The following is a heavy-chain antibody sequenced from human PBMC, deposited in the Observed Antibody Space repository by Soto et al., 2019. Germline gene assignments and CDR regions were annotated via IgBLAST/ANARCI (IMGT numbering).Heavy chain of an antibody. CDR1: GYIFTNYG. CDR2: IGPYNGHT. V-gene: IGHV1-18*01. J-gene: IGHJ3*02. Sequence: QVQLVQSGAEVKKPGASVKVSCRASGYIFTNYGITWVRQAPGQGLEWMGWIGPYNGHTKYAQKLQGRVTMTTDTFTSTVYMEMRSLRSDDAAMYYCTRTNIVGTTTDAFDIWGQGTMLTVSS. CDR3: TRTNIVGTTTDAFDI. D-gene: IGHD1-26*01.